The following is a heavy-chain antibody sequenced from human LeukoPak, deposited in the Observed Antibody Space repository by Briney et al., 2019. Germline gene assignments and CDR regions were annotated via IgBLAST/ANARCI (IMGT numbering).Heavy chain of an antibody. J-gene: IGHJ4*02. D-gene: IGHD3-16*02. CDR2: INTDGSST. Sequence: GGSLRLSCAASGFTLSSYWMHWVRQAPGKGLVWVSRINTDGSSTTYVDSGKGRFTISRDNAKNTLYLQMNSLRAEDTAVYYCARELSREKDYWGQGTLVTVSS. CDR3: ARELSREKDY. V-gene: IGHV3-74*01. CDR1: GFTLSSYW.